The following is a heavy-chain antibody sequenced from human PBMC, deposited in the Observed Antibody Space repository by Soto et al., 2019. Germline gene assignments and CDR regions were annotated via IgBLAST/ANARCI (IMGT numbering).Heavy chain of an antibody. CDR3: ARVPPRDGYNFDY. CDR1: GFTFSNYY. CDR2: ISSSTNII. J-gene: IGHJ4*02. Sequence: QVQLVESGGGLVKPGGSLRLSCAASGFTFSNYYMSWIRQAPGKGLEWVSYISSSTNIIHYADSVKGRFTISRDNAKNSLYLQMNSLRVEDTAVYYCARVPPRDGYNFDYWSQGTLVTVSS. D-gene: IGHD5-12*01. V-gene: IGHV3-11*01.